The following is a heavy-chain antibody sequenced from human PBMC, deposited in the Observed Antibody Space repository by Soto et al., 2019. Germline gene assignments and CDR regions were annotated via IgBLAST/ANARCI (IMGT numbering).Heavy chain of an antibody. V-gene: IGHV3-30*03. CDR3: VRARSTDSRPDY. J-gene: IGHJ4*02. Sequence: GGSLRLSCAASGFTFSSYGMHWVRQAPGKGLEWVAVISYDGSNKYYEDSLKGRFTISRDNAKNSLFLQLDSLRAEDTAVYFCVRARSTDSRPDYWGQGTLGTVSS. D-gene: IGHD3-22*01. CDR2: ISYDGSNK. CDR1: GFTFSSYG.